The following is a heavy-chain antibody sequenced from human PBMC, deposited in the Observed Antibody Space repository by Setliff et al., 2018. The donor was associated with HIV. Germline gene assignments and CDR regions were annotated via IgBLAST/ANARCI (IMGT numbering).Heavy chain of an antibody. J-gene: IGHJ4*02. Sequence: SETLSLTCAVYGGSFSGYFWGWIRQPPGRGLEWLGTVYFLGNTYLNPSLKSRVAVSVDTSRNHFSLRVTSVTAADTAVYYCARAPANYHDSSGFYFGGDYYFDFWGQGTLVT. D-gene: IGHD3-22*01. CDR2: VYFLGNT. V-gene: IGHV4-34*01. CDR1: GGSFSGYF. CDR3: ARAPANYHDSSGFYFGGDYYFDF.